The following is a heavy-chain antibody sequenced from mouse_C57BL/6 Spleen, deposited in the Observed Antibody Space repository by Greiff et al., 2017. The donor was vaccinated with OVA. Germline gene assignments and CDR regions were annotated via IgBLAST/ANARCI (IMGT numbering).Heavy chain of an antibody. Sequence: DVQLQESGAELVRPGASVKLSCTASGFNIKDDYMHWVKQRPEQGLEWIGWIDPENGDTEYASKFQGKATITADTSSNTAYLQLSSLTSEDTAVYYCTVVYYGNPGWFAYWGQGTLVTVSA. CDR1: GFNIKDDY. D-gene: IGHD2-1*01. V-gene: IGHV14-4*01. CDR3: TVVYYGNPGWFAY. J-gene: IGHJ3*01. CDR2: IDPENGDT.